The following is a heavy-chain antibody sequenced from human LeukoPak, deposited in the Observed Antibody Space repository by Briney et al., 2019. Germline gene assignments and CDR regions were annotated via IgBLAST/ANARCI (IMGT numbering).Heavy chain of an antibody. D-gene: IGHD3-3*01. CDR3: ARGSRLGVVGCDAFDI. V-gene: IGHV3-21*01. CDR1: GFTFSRYS. CDR2: ISISSNYI. J-gene: IGHJ3*02. Sequence: GGSLRLSCAASGFTFSRYSMNWVRQAPGKGLEWVSSISISSNYIYYADSVKGRFTISRDNAKNSLYLQVNSLRAEDTAVYHCARGSRLGVVGCDAFDIWGQGTMVTVSS.